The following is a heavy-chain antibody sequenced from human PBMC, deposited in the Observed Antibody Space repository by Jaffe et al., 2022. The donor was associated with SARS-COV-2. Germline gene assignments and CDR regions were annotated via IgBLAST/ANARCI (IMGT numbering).Heavy chain of an antibody. J-gene: IGHJ4*02. CDR3: ARGGGPYGDYPYFDF. CDR1: GLTVTSNY. V-gene: IGHV3-53*01. Sequence: EVQLVESGGGLIQPGGSLRLSCAASGLTVTSNYMSWVRQAPGKGLEWVSIVYSGGSTYYADSVKGRFTVSRDNSKNTLFLQMNSLRPEDTAVYYCARGGGPYGDYPYFDFWGQGTLVTVSS. D-gene: IGHD4-17*01. CDR2: VYSGGST.